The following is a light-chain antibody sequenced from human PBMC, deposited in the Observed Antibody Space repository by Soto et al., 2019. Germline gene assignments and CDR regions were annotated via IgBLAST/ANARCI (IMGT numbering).Light chain of an antibody. V-gene: IGKV1-5*03. CDR1: QSTSSW. CDR3: QQYSSYSYT. J-gene: IGKJ2*01. Sequence: DIQMTQSPSTLSASVGDRVTITCRASQSTSSWLAWYQQKPGKAPKLLIYKTSTLESGVPSRFSGSGGGTDLTLTIGCLQPDDFATYYCQQYSSYSYTFGQGTKLEIK. CDR2: KTS.